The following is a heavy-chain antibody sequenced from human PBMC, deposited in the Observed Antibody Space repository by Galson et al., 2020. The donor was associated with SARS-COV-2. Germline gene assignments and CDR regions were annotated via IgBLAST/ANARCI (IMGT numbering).Heavy chain of an antibody. D-gene: IGHD6-25*01. J-gene: IGHJ6*02. CDR3: ARTVAAQGYGMDV. CDR1: GFTFSDYY. V-gene: IGHV3-11*01. Sequence: GESLKISCAASGFTFSDYYMRWIRQAPGKGLEWVSYISSSGSPIYYADSVKGRFTISRDNAKNSLYLQMNSLRAEDTAVYYCARTVAAQGYGMDVWGQGTAVTVSS. CDR2: ISSSGSPI.